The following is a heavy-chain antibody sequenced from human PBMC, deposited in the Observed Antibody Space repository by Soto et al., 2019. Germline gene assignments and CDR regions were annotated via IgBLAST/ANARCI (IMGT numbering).Heavy chain of an antibody. Sequence: EVQLVESGGGLVQPGRSLRLSCAASGFTFDDYAMHWVRQAPGKGLEWVSGISWNRGSIGYADSVKGQFTISRDNAKKSLYLHMNRLSAEDTPLYYCAKDIYYDFWSGYSYYYYYYYMDVWGKGTTVTVSS. D-gene: IGHD3-3*01. CDR1: GFTFDDYA. CDR3: AKDIYYDFWSGYSYYYYYYYMDV. CDR2: ISWNRGSI. V-gene: IGHV3-9*01. J-gene: IGHJ6*03.